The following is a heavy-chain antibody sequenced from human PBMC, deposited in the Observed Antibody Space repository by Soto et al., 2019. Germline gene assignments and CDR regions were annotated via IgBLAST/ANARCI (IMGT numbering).Heavy chain of an antibody. V-gene: IGHV4-31*03. J-gene: IGHJ4*02. D-gene: IGHD6-6*01. Sequence: PSETLSLTCTVSGGSISSGGYYWSWIRQHPGKGLEWIGYIYYSGSTYYNPSLKSRVTISVDTSKNQFSLKLSSVTAADTAVYYCARSRHDYFDYWGQGTLVTVSS. CDR1: GGSISSGGYY. CDR3: ARSRHDYFDY. CDR2: IYYSGST.